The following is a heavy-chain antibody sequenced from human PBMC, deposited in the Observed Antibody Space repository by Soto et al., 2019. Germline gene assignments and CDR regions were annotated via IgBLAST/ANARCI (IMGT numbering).Heavy chain of an antibody. J-gene: IGHJ4*02. D-gene: IGHD5-12*01. CDR2: INTYNGMT. CDR1: GYTFINYH. Sequence: QVQLVQSGGEVKKPGASVTVSCKASGYTFINYHITWVRQAPGQGLEWMAWINTYNGMTDYAQRFQDRVTMTRDTSTSTDYMGLRNLGSDDTAVYFCAKSPRGEMATDWGQGPLVTVSS. CDR3: AKSPRGEMATD. V-gene: IGHV1-18*01.